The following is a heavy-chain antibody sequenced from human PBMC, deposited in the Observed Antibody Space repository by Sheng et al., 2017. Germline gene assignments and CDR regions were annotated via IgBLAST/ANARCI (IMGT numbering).Heavy chain of an antibody. D-gene: IGHD2-2*01. J-gene: IGHJ5*02. CDR3: AREPYCSSTSCHNWFDP. CDR2: IYYSGST. Sequence: QVQLQESGPGLVKPSQTLSLTCAVSGGSISSGGYYWSWIRQHPGKGLEWIGYIYYSGSTYYNPSLKSRVTISVDTSKNQFSLKLSSVTAADTAVYYCAREPYCSSTSCHNWFDPWGQGTLVTVSS. CDR1: GGSISSGGYY. V-gene: IGHV4-31*11.